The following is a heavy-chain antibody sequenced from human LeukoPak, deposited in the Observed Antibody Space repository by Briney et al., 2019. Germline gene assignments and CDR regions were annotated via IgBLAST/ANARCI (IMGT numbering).Heavy chain of an antibody. CDR2: ISGDGGST. CDR1: GFSFDDYA. D-gene: IGHD5-24*01. CDR3: AKDIRGDGYNSRFDY. Sequence: GGSLRLSCAASGFSFDDYAMHWVSHAPGTCLEWVSLISGDGGSTYYADSVKGRFTISRDNSKNSPYLQMNSLRTEDTALYYCAKDIRGDGYNSRFDYWGQGTLVTVSP. V-gene: IGHV3-43*02. J-gene: IGHJ4*02.